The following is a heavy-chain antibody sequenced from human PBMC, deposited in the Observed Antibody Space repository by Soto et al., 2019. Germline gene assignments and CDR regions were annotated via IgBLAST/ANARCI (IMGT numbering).Heavy chain of an antibody. J-gene: IGHJ3*02. V-gene: IGHV6-1*01. CDR2: TYYRSEWSN. D-gene: IGHD4-17*01. CDR1: GDSVFSNTAA. CDR3: ARGTTVKKGFDI. Sequence: SQTLSLTCGISGDSVFSNTAAWNWIRQSPSRGLEWLGRTYYRSEWSNEYAVSVKSRITINPDTSKNQFSLQLNSVTPEDMAVYYCARGTTVKKGFDIWGQGTMVTVSS.